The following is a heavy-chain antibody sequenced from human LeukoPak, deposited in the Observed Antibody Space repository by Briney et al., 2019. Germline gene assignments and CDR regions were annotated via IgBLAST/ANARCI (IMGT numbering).Heavy chain of an antibody. D-gene: IGHD5-12*01. CDR2: IKDDGSEK. CDR1: GFTFSTYS. J-gene: IGHJ4*02. V-gene: IGHV3-7*05. CDR3: ARDFTSRVATTSLG. Sequence: GGSLRLSCAASGFTFSTYSMNWVRQAPGKGLEWVANIKDDGSEKYYVDSVKGRFTISRDNAKNSLYLQMNSLRAEDTAVYYCARDFTSRVATTSLGWGQGTLVTVSS.